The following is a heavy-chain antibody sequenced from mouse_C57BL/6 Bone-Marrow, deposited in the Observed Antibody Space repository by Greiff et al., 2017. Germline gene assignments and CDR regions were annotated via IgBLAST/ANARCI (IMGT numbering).Heavy chain of an antibody. CDR1: GYTFTSYT. CDR3: ERSSWFAD. J-gene: IGHJ3*01. Sequence: VQLQQSGAELARPGASVKMSCKASGYTFTSYTMHWVQQRPGQGLEWIGYINPSSGYTKYNQTFKDKATLTADKSSSTAYMQLSSLTTEDSAVYCCERSSWFADWGQGTLVTVSA. V-gene: IGHV1-4*01. CDR2: INPSSGYT.